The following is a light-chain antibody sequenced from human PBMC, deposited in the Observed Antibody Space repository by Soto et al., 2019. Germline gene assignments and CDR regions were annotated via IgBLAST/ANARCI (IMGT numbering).Light chain of an antibody. V-gene: IGLV1-51*01. J-gene: IGLJ2*01. Sequence: QSVLTQPPSVSAAPGQTVTISCSGSNSNIGSNYISWYQQIPGTAPKLLIYDNSKRPSGIPDRFSGSKSGTSATLGITGLQTGDEADYYCGTWDSSLSAMLFGGGTKVTVL. CDR2: DNS. CDR3: GTWDSSLSAML. CDR1: NSNIGSNY.